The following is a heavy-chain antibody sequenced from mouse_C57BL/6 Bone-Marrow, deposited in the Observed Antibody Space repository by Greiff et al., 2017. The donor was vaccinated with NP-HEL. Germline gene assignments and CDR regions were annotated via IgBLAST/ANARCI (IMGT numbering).Heavy chain of an antibody. CDR3: ARSHGYYYWYFDV. D-gene: IGHD2-3*01. CDR1: GFTFTDYY. Sequence: EVQGVESGGGLVQPGGSLSLSCAASGFTFTDYYMSWVRQPPGKALEWLGFIRNKANGYTTEYSASVKGRFTISRDNSQSILYLQMNALRAEDSATYYCARSHGYYYWYFDVWGTGTTVTVSS. CDR2: IRNKANGYTT. J-gene: IGHJ1*03. V-gene: IGHV7-3*01.